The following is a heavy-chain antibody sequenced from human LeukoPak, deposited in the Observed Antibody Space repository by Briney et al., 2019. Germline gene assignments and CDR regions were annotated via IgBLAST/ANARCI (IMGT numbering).Heavy chain of an antibody. V-gene: IGHV3-7*01. D-gene: IGHD2-8*01. CDR1: GFTLSSHW. J-gene: IGHJ4*02. CDR3: AKGRDNGDY. Sequence: GGSLRLSCAVSGFTLSSHWMTWVRQVPGKGLQWVATINQGGREKYYMDSMKGRLNNSRDNTENSVFMQLTSLRPEYTSINCCAKGRDNGDYWGQKTLVAVSS. CDR2: INQGGREK.